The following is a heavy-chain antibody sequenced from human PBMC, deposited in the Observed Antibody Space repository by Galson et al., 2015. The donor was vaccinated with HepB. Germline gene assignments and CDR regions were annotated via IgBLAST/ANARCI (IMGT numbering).Heavy chain of an antibody. Sequence: SVKVSCKASGYTFTGYYMHWVRQAPGQGLEWMGRINPNSGGTNYAQKFQVRVTMTRDTSISTAYMELSRLRSDDTAVYYCVNIVGANPTGDTFDYWGQGTLVTVSS. CDR1: GYTFTGYY. CDR3: VNIVGANPTGDTFDY. J-gene: IGHJ4*02. D-gene: IGHD1-26*01. V-gene: IGHV1-2*06. CDR2: INPNSGGT.